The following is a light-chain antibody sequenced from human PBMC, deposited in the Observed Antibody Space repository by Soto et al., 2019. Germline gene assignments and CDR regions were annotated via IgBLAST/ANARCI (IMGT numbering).Light chain of an antibody. V-gene: IGLV2-14*03. Sequence: QSALTQPASVSGSPGQSITISCTGTSTDVGGHYYVSWYQQHPGKAPKLIIYDVTDRPSGVSHRFSGSKSGNTASLTISGLQAEDEADYYYTSYTSTNSYVAVGGGTKLTVL. J-gene: IGLJ2*01. CDR3: TSYTSTNSYVA. CDR2: DVT. CDR1: STDVGGHYY.